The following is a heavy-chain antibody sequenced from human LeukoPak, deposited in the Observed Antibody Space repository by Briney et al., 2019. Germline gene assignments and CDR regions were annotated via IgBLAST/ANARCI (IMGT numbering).Heavy chain of an antibody. CDR2: INASGGNT. CDR1: GFTFSTYA. D-gene: IGHD5-12*01. J-gene: IGHJ5*02. Sequence: GGSLRLSCAASGFTFSTYAMTWVRQAPGKGLEWVSTINASGGNTYYADSVKGRFSISRDNSKNTLFLQMNSLRAEDTALYYCAKGGSGYFLDLWGQGTLVTVSS. V-gene: IGHV3-23*01. CDR3: AKGGSGYFLDL.